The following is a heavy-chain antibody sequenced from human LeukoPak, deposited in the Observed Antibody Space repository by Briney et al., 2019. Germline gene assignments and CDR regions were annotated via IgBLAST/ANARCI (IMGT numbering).Heavy chain of an antibody. V-gene: IGHV4-59*01. CDR1: GGSISSYY. CDR3: ARVLVGTSSSKDV. CDR2: IYHSGST. D-gene: IGHD2-2*01. Sequence: SETLSLTCTVSGGSISSYYWSWIRQPPGKRLEWIGYIYHSGSTNYNPSLKSRVTISVDTSKNQFSLKLSSVTAADTAVYYCARVLVGTSSSKDVWGQGTTVTVSS. J-gene: IGHJ6*02.